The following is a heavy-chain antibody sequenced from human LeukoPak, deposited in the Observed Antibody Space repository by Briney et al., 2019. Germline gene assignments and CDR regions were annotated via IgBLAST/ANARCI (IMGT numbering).Heavy chain of an antibody. V-gene: IGHV3-23*01. CDR2: ISGAGGST. Sequence: GGSLRLSCAASGFTFSSYAMSWVRQAPGKGLEWVSAISGAGGSTYYADSVKGRLTISRDNSKNILYLQMNSLRAEDTAVYYCAKGSLKFDYWGQGTLVTVSS. CDR1: GFTFSSYA. CDR3: AKGSLKFDY. J-gene: IGHJ4*02.